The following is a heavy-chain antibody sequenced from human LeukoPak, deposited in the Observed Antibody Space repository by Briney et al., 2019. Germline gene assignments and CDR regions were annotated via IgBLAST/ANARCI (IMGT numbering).Heavy chain of an antibody. CDR3: ARDLFDY. J-gene: IGHJ4*02. V-gene: IGHV3-7*01. Sequence: GSLRLSCAVSGFTISNYCMSLVRQAPGKGREWVATIKQDGSAEFYVDSVKGRFTISRDSAKNSLYLQMNSLRDDDTAVYYCARDLFDYWGQGTLVTVSS. CDR1: GFTISNYC. CDR2: IKQDGSAE.